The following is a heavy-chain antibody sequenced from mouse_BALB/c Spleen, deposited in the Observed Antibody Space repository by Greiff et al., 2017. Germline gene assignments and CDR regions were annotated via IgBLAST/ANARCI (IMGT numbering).Heavy chain of an antibody. CDR3: ARASRATRAMDY. Sequence: EVMLVESGGGLVQPGGSRKLSCAASGFTFSSFGMHWVRQAPEKGLEWVAYISSGSSTIYYADTVKGRFTISRDNPKNTLFLQMTSLRSEDTAMYYCARASRATRAMDYWGQGTSVTVSS. CDR1: GFTFSSFG. J-gene: IGHJ4*01. D-gene: IGHD3-1*01. V-gene: IGHV5-17*02. CDR2: ISSGSSTI.